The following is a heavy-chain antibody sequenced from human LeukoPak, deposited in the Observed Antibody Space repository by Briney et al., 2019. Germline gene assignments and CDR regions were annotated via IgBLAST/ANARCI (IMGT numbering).Heavy chain of an antibody. J-gene: IGHJ5*02. CDR1: GFTFSSYS. CDR2: IKSDGSST. Sequence: GGSLRLSCAASGFTFSSYSMNWVRQAPGKGLVWVSRIKSDGSSTYYADSVKGRFTISRDNAKNTLYLQMNSLRAEDTAVYYCARSDWFDPWGQGTLVTVSS. V-gene: IGHV3-74*01. CDR3: ARSDWFDP.